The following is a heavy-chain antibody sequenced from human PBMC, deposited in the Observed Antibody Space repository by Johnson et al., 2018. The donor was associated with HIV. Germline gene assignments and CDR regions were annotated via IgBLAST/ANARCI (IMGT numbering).Heavy chain of an antibody. CDR1: GFTFSSYG. D-gene: IGHD2/OR15-2a*01. CDR3: AKAQAFRGAFDI. Sequence: QVQLVESGGGVVQPGGSLRLSCAASGFTFSSYGMHWVRQAPGKGLEWVAVISYDGSNKYYADSVKGRFTISRDNSKNTLYLQMNSLRAEDTAVYYCAKAQAFRGAFDIWGQGTMVIVSS. CDR2: ISYDGSNK. J-gene: IGHJ3*02. V-gene: IGHV3-30*19.